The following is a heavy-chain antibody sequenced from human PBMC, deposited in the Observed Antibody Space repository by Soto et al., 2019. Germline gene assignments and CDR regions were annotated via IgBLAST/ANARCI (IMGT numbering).Heavy chain of an antibody. J-gene: IGHJ6*02. CDR2: IIPIFGTA. D-gene: IGHD6-6*01. CDR3: ARDGGSIAAHNKPMTYYYYGMDV. Sequence: QVQLVQSGAEVKKPGSSVKVSCKASGGTFSSYAISWVRQAPGQGLEWMGGIIPIFGTANYAQKLQGRVTITADESTSTAYMELSSLRSEDTAVYYCARDGGSIAAHNKPMTYYYYGMDVWGQGTTVTVSS. CDR1: GGTFSSYA. V-gene: IGHV1-69*01.